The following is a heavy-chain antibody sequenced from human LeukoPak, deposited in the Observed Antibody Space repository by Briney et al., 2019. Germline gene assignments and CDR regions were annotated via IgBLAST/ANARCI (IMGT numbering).Heavy chain of an antibody. CDR3: AKLTSASGAYGVDV. J-gene: IGHJ6*02. CDR1: GFTFSSYA. D-gene: IGHD3-10*01. Sequence: GGSLRLSCAASGFTFSSYAMNWVRQAPGKGPEWVSTISGSGGSKHYADSVEGRFTISRDNSKNTVYLQMNSLRAEDTAIYYCAKLTSASGAYGVDVWGQGTTVTVSS. CDR2: ISGSGGSK. V-gene: IGHV3-23*01.